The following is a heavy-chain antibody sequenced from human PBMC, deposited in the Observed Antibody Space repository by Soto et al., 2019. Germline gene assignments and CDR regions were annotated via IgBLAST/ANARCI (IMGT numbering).Heavy chain of an antibody. CDR3: ATRGRSSSSAFDY. J-gene: IGHJ4*02. Sequence: QVQLVQSGAEVKKPGASVKVSCKASGYTFTSYAMHWVRQAPGQRLEWMGWINAGNGNTKYSQKFQGRVSITRDTSASTAYMELSSLRSEDTAVYYCATRGRSSSSAFDYWGQGTLVTVSS. V-gene: IGHV1-3*01. D-gene: IGHD6-6*01. CDR2: INAGNGNT. CDR1: GYTFTSYA.